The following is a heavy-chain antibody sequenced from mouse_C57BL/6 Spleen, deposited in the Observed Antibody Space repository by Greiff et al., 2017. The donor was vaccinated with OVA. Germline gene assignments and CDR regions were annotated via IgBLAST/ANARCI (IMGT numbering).Heavy chain of an antibody. CDR1: GYTFTSYW. J-gene: IGHJ2*01. Sequence: QVQLQQPGAELVKPGASVKLSCKASGYTFTSYWMQWVKQRPGQGLEWIGEIDPSDSYTNYNQKFKGKATLTVDTSSSPAYMQLSSLTSEDSAVYYCARRGYDERGYYFDYWGQGTTLTVSS. CDR3: ARRGYDERGYYFDY. V-gene: IGHV1-50*01. D-gene: IGHD2-2*01. CDR2: IDPSDSYT.